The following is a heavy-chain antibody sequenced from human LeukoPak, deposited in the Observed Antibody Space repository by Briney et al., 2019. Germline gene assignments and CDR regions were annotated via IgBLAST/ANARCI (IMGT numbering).Heavy chain of an antibody. CDR1: GGSISSSSYY. J-gene: IGHJ4*02. D-gene: IGHD6-13*01. CDR2: IYYSGST. V-gene: IGHV4-39*07. Sequence: SETLSLTCTVSGGSISSSSYYWGWIRQPPGKGLEWIGSIYYSGSTYYNPSLKSRVTISVDTSKNQFSLKLSSVTAADAAVYYCAGFYSSSWYRARDYWGQGTLVTVSS. CDR3: AGFYSSSWYRARDY.